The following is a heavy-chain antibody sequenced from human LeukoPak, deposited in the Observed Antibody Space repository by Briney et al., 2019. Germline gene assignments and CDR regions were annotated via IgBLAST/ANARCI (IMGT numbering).Heavy chain of an antibody. CDR2: SSYSGRF. J-gene: IGHJ6*03. Sequence: SETLSLTCTVSGASISTYYWSWIRQPPEKGLEWIGYSSYSGRFNYSPSLKSRVTISLDTSKNQFFLRLTSVTAADTAVYYCARDNRQWLEDYYYYMDVWGKGTTVTISS. V-gene: IGHV4-59*01. CDR1: GASISTYY. CDR3: ARDNRQWLEDYYYYMDV. D-gene: IGHD6-19*01.